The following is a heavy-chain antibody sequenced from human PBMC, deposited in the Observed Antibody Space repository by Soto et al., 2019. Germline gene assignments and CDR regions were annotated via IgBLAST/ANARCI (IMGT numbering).Heavy chain of an antibody. CDR3: ARDPDYGGNAFDY. V-gene: IGHV4-30-4*01. J-gene: IGHJ4*02. Sequence: SETLSLTCTVSGGSISSGDYYWSWIRQPPGKGLEWIGYIYYSGSTYYNPSLKSRVTISVDTSKNQFSLKLSSVTAADTAVYYCARDPDYGGNAFDYWGQGTLVTVSS. CDR1: GGSISSGDYY. D-gene: IGHD4-17*01. CDR2: IYYSGST.